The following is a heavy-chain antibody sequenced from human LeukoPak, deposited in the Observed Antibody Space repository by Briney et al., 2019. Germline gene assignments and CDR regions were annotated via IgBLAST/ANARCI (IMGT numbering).Heavy chain of an antibody. J-gene: IGHJ6*02. CDR3: ARNPITMVRGVIIPSYYGMDV. V-gene: IGHV3-33*01. D-gene: IGHD3-10*01. Sequence: GGSLRLSCAVSGFTFSSYGMHWVRQAPGKGLEWVAVIWYDGSNKYYADSVKGRFTISRDNSKNTLYLQMNSLRAEDTAVYYCARNPITMVRGVIIPSYYGMDVWGQGTTVTVPS. CDR1: GFTFSSYG. CDR2: IWYDGSNK.